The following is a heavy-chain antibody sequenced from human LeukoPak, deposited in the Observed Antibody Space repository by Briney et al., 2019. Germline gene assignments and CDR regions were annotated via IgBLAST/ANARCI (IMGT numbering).Heavy chain of an antibody. CDR3: ASPSSGWGSAFDI. V-gene: IGHV5-51*01. J-gene: IGHJ3*02. CDR1: GYSFTSYW. D-gene: IGHD6-19*01. Sequence: GESLKISCKGSGYSFTSYWIGWVRQMPGKGLEWMGIIYPGDSDTRYGPSFQGQVTISADKSISTAYLQWSSLKASDTAMYYCASPSSGWGSAFDIWGQGTMVTVSS. CDR2: IYPGDSDT.